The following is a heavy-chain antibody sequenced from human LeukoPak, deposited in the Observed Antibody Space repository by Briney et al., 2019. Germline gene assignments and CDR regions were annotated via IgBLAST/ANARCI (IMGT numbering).Heavy chain of an antibody. V-gene: IGHV4-34*01. D-gene: IGHD2-8*02. J-gene: IGHJ3*02. CDR1: GGSFSGCY. Sequence: KPSETLSLTCAVYGGSFSGCYWSWIRQPPGKGLEWIGEINHSGSTNYNPSLKSRVTISVDTSKNQFSLKLSSVTAADTAVYYCARGSDFDYWAAFDIWGQGTMVTVSS. CDR2: INHSGST. CDR3: ARGSDFDYWAAFDI.